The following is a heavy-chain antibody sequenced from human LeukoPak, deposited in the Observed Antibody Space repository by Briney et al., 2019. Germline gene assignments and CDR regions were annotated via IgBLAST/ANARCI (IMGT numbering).Heavy chain of an antibody. CDR1: GFTFSSYW. CDR2: IKQDGSEK. Sequence: GGSLRLSCAASGFTFSSYWMSWVRQATGKGLEWVANIKQDGSEKYYVDSVKGRFTISRDNAKNSLYLQMNSLRAEDTAVYYCARSILNMIRRKYNWFDPWGQGTLVTVSS. J-gene: IGHJ5*02. V-gene: IGHV3-7*01. CDR3: ARSILNMIRRKYNWFDP. D-gene: IGHD3-16*01.